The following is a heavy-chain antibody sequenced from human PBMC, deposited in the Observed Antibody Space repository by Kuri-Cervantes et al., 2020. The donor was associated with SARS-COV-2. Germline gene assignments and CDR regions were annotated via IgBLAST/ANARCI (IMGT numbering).Heavy chain of an antibody. CDR2: INPSGGST. CDR1: GYTFTSYY. D-gene: IGHD3-22*01. Sequence: ASVKVSCKASGYTFTSYYMHWVRQAPGQGLEWMGIINPSGGSTSYAQKFQGRLTMTTDNSTTTAYMELRNLRSDDTAVYYCSRDRDYYFGGRGSYGPGNHYYMDVWGAGTTVTVSS. V-gene: IGHV1-46*01. CDR3: SRDRDYYFGGRGSYGPGNHYYMDV. J-gene: IGHJ6*03.